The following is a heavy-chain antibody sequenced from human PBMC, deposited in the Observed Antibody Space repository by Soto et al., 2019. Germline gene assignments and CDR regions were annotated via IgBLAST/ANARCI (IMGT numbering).Heavy chain of an antibody. CDR1: AASVNSGSYY. CDR3: AMGYFDLLPSLNWFDP. V-gene: IGHV4-61*01. Sequence: PSETLSLTCTVSAASVNSGSYYWNWLRQPPGKGLEWIGYIYYSGSTNYNPSLKIRVTISVDTSKNQFSLTLSSGTTADTAVYYCAMGYFDLLPSLNWFDPWGQGTLVTVSS. D-gene: IGHD3-9*01. J-gene: IGHJ5*02. CDR2: IYYSGST.